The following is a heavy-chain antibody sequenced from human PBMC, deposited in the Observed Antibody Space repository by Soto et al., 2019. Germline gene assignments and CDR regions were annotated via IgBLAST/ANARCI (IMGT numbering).Heavy chain of an antibody. J-gene: IGHJ5*02. Sequence: PSETLSLTCAVYGGSFSGYYWSWIRQPPGKGLEWIGEINHSGSTNYNPSLKSRVTISVDTSKNQFSLKLSSVTAADTAVYYCARGSLITIFGVFSSLDPGGKETLVTVP. CDR3: ARGSLITIFGVFSSLDP. D-gene: IGHD3-3*01. CDR1: GGSFSGYY. CDR2: INHSGST. V-gene: IGHV4-34*01.